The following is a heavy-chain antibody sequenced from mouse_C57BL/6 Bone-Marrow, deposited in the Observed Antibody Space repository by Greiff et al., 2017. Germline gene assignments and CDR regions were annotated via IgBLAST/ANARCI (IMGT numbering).Heavy chain of an antibody. Sequence: VQLQQSGAELVRPGASVKLSCTASGFNIQDDYMHWVKQRPEQGLEWIGWIDPENGDTASASKFPGTAPIPADPSSNTAYLQLSSLTSEDTAVYYCTTEGIYYYGSSYPDWYFDVWGTGTTVTVSS. V-gene: IGHV14-4*01. J-gene: IGHJ1*03. D-gene: IGHD1-1*01. CDR3: TTEGIYYYGSSYPDWYFDV. CDR1: GFNIQDDY. CDR2: IDPENGDT.